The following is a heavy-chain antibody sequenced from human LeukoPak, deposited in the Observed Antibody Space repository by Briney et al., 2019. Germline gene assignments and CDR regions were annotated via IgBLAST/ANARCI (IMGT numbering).Heavy chain of an antibody. CDR1: GGSISSSSYY. CDR2: IYYSGST. J-gene: IGHJ4*02. V-gene: IGHV4-39*07. CDR3: ARDEYNISWYKY. Sequence: SETLSLTCTVSGGSISSSSYYWGWIRQPPGKGLEWIGSIYYSGSTYYNPSLKSRVTISVDTSKNQFSLKLSSVTAADTAVYYCARDEYNISWYKYWGQGTLVTVSS. D-gene: IGHD6-13*01.